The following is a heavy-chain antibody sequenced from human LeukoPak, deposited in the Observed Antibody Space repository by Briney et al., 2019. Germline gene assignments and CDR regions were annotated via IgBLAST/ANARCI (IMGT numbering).Heavy chain of an antibody. J-gene: IGHJ4*02. D-gene: IGHD3-3*01. Sequence: PGGSLRLSCAASGFTFSSHEMNWVRQAPGKGLVWASRINSDGSSTSYADSVKGRFTISRDNAKNTLYLQMNSLRAEDTAVYYCAREGYYDFWSAADYWGQGTLVTVSS. CDR1: GFTFSSHE. V-gene: IGHV3-74*01. CDR2: INSDGSST. CDR3: AREGYYDFWSAADY.